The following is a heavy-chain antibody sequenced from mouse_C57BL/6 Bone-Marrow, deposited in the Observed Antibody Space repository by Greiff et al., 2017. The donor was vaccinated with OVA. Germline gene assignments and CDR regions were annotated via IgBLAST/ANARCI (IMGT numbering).Heavy chain of an antibody. D-gene: IGHD2-3*01. V-gene: IGHV5-2*01. CDR3: ARQIYDGYYVWFAY. Sequence: EVKLQESGGGLVQPGESLKLSCESNEYEFPSHDMSWVRKTPEKRLELVAAINSDGGSTYYPDTMERRFIISRDNTKKTLYLQMSSLRSEDTALYYCARQIYDGYYVWFAYWGQGTLVTVSA. CDR2: INSDGGST. J-gene: IGHJ3*01. CDR1: EYEFPSHD.